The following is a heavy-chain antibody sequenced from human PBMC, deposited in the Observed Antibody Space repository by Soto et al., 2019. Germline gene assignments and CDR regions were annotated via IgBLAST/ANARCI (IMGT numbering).Heavy chain of an antibody. J-gene: IGHJ4*02. V-gene: IGHV4-34*01. CDR1: GGSFSGYY. Sequence: QVQLQQWGAGLLKPSETLSLTCAVYGGSFSGYYWSWIRQPPGKGLEWIGEINHSGSTNYNPSLKSRVNISVNTSKNQFSLKLSSVTAADTAVYYCARGGKYSGTYYWGQGTLVTVSS. CDR3: ARGGKYSGTYY. D-gene: IGHD5-12*01. CDR2: INHSGST.